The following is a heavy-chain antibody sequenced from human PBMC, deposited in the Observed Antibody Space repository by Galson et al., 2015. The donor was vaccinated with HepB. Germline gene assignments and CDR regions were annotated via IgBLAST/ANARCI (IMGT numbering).Heavy chain of an antibody. CDR1: GYTLTELF. CDR3: ATEDTPMGQRDYYFDY. Sequence: SVKVSCKVSGYTLTELFIHWVRQAPGKGLEWLGGFDPEDGKTIDAQKFQGRVTMTEDTSTDTAYMELSSLRSEDTAVYYCATEDTPMGQRDYYFDYWGRGTLVTVSS. CDR2: FDPEDGKT. J-gene: IGHJ4*02. V-gene: IGHV1-24*01. D-gene: IGHD5-18*01.